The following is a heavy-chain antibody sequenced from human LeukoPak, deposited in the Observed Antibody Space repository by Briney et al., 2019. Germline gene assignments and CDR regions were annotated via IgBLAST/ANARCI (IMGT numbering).Heavy chain of an antibody. CDR2: IYYRGST. D-gene: IGHD3-22*01. J-gene: IGHJ4*02. V-gene: IGHV4-39*07. CDR3: ARLADYYDSSGYYYGYYFDY. CDR1: GASISTTTYY. Sequence: PSETLSLTCTVSGASISTTTYYWGWIRQPPGKGLEWIASIYYRGSTYYNPSLKSRVTVLADTSKNQFSLKLSSVTAADTAVYYCARLADYYDSSGYYYGYYFDYWGQGTLVTVSS.